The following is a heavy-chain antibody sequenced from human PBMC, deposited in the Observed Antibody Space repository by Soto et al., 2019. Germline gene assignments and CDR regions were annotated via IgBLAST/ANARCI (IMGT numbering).Heavy chain of an antibody. D-gene: IGHD3-22*01. J-gene: IGHJ4*02. CDR2: IIGSGVST. V-gene: IGHV3-23*01. Sequence: VGSLRISCAASGFTFNSYAMSWVRQAPGKGLEWVSTIIGSGVSTYYADSVKGRFSVSRDNSKNTLYLQMNSLRAEDTAVYYCAKDRNYYDSSGYDYWGQGTLVTVSS. CDR1: GFTFNSYA. CDR3: AKDRNYYDSSGYDY.